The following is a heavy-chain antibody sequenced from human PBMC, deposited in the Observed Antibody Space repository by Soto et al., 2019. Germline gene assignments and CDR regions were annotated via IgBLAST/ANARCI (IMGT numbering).Heavy chain of an antibody. V-gene: IGHV3-30-3*01. CDR1: GFTFSSYA. D-gene: IGHD3-16*01. CDR3: ARGGGAY. J-gene: IGHJ4*02. CDR2: MSYDGSNK. Sequence: QVQLVESGGGVVQPGRSLRLSCAASGFTFSSYAMHWVRRAPGKGLEWMAVMSYDGSNKYYADSVKGRFTISRDNSKNTLYLQMNSLRPEDTALYYWARGGGAYWGQGTLVIVSS.